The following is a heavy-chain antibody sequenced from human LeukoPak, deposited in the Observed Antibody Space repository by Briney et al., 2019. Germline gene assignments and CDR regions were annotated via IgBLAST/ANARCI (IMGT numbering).Heavy chain of an antibody. Sequence: SETLSLTCTVSGDSISSGSYYWSWIRQPAWKGLEWIGRVHTVGSADYNPSLESRVTMSLDTSKNPVSLRLTSVTAADTALYYCSRGCTYADFDYWGQGTLVTVSS. CDR1: GDSISSGSYY. D-gene: IGHD5-18*01. J-gene: IGHJ4*02. CDR2: VHTVGSA. CDR3: SRGCTYADFDY. V-gene: IGHV4-61*02.